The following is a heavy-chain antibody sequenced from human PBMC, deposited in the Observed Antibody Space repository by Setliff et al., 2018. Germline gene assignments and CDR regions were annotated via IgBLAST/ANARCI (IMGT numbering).Heavy chain of an antibody. CDR2: IDSDGSVT. D-gene: IGHD2-15*01. CDR3: GSWSVVAAGTD. Sequence: GGSLRLSCAASGFTFSSYWMHWVRQAPGKGLVRVSRIDSDGSVTNYADSVRGRFIISRDNAKNTLYLQMNSLRDEDTAMYYCGSWSVVAAGTDWGQGTLVTVSS. J-gene: IGHJ4*02. V-gene: IGHV3-74*01. CDR1: GFTFSSYW.